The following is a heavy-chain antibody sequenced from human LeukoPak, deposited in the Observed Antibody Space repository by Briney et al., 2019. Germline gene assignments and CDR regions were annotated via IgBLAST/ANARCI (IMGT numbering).Heavy chain of an antibody. J-gene: IGHJ4*02. D-gene: IGHD5-12*01. CDR2: INHSGST. Sequence: SETLSLTCAVYGGSFSGYYWSWIRQPPGKGLEWIGEINHSGSTNYNPSLESRVTISVDTSKNQFSLKLSSVTAADTAVYYCARDAIVATSAFDYWGQGTLVTVSS. CDR1: GGSFSGYY. V-gene: IGHV4-34*01. CDR3: ARDAIVATSAFDY.